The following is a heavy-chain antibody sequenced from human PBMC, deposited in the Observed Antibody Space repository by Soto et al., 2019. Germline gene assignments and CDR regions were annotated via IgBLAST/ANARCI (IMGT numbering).Heavy chain of an antibody. CDR2: IYYSGST. J-gene: IGHJ6*02. CDR1: GGSVSSGSYY. D-gene: IGHD2-15*01. CDR3: ARGYCSGGSCYHYYYYGMDV. V-gene: IGHV4-61*01. Sequence: SETLSLTCTVSGGSVSSGSYYWSWIRQPPGKGLEWIGYIYYSGSTNYNPSLKSRVTISVDTSKNQFSLKLSSVTAADTAVYYCARGYCSGGSCYHYYYYGMDVWGQGTTVTVSS.